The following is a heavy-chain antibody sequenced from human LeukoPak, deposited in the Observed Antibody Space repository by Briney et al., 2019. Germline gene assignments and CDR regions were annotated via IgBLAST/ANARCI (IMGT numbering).Heavy chain of an antibody. J-gene: IGHJ4*02. CDR1: GFTFSSYT. CDR2: ISGSNSYI. V-gene: IGHV3-21*01. D-gene: IGHD1-1*01. Sequence: GGSLRLSCAASGFTFSSYTMHWIRQAPGKGLEWVTSISGSNSYIFYADSVKGRFTVSRDNAKDSLYLQMNSLRAEDTAVYYCARALTTLTYEGYWGQGTLVTVSS. CDR3: ARALTTLTYEGY.